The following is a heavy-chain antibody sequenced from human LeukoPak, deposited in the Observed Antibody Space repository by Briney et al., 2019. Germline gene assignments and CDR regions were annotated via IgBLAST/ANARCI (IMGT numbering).Heavy chain of an antibody. D-gene: IGHD5-18*01. V-gene: IGHV4-59*01. CDR3: ARVEAGYAPYNWFDP. J-gene: IGHJ5*02. CDR2: IYYSGST. CDR1: GGSISSYY. Sequence: SETLSLTCTVSGGSISSYYWSWIRQPPGKGLEWIGYIYYSGSTSYNPSLKSRVTISVDTSKNQFSLKLSSVTAADTAVYYCARVEAGYAPYNWFDPWGQGTLVTVSS.